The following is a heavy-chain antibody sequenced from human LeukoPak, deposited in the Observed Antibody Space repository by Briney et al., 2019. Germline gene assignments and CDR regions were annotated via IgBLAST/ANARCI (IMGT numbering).Heavy chain of an antibody. D-gene: IGHD3-9*01. J-gene: IGHJ4*02. CDR1: GCTFSSYA. Sequence: PGGSLRLSCSASGCTFSSYAMHWVRQAPGKGLEFVSGINSNGGSTYYADSVKGRFTISRSNSKNTLHLQMSSLRAEDTGVYYCLTGWGLSGYSPPGSYWGQGTLVTVSS. CDR3: LTGWGLSGYSPPGSY. CDR2: INSNGGST. V-gene: IGHV3-64D*09.